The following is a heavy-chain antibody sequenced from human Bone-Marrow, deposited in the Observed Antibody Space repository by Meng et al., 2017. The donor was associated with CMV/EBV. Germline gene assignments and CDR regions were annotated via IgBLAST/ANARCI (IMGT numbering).Heavy chain of an antibody. J-gene: IGHJ4*02. CDR3: ERDDQEITNYYVSSGYYYEFDD. CDR2: IIPIFGTA. V-gene: IGHV1-69*05. D-gene: IGHD3-22*01. Sequence: SVKVSCKASGGTFSSYAISWVRQAPGQGLEWMGGIIPIFGTANYAQKFQGKVTNTTDESTSTAYMELSSLSAEDTAVYYCERDDQEITNYYVSSGYYYEFDDWGQGTMVTVSS. CDR1: GGTFSSYA.